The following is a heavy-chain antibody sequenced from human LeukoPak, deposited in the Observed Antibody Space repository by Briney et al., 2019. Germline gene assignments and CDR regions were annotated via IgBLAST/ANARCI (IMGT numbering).Heavy chain of an antibody. D-gene: IGHD2/OR15-2a*01. CDR3: ARGGFSHGFDL. J-gene: IGHJ4*02. CDR1: GFTFSSYY. CDR2: VDNDGSGS. Sequence: GGSLRLSCAASGFTFSSYYMHWVRQAPGKGLVWVPRVDNDGSGSIYADSVKGRFTTSRDNAKNTVFLQMNSLRVEDTAVYYCARGGFSHGFDLWGQGTRVTVSS. V-gene: IGHV3-74*01.